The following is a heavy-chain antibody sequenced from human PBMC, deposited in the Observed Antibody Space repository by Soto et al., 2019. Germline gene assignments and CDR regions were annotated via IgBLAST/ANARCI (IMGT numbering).Heavy chain of an antibody. V-gene: IGHV3-33*06. CDR2: IWYDGSNK. Sequence: GGSLRLSCAASGFTFSSYGMHWVRQAPGKGLEWVAVIWYDGSNKYYADSVKGRFTISRDNSKNTLYLQMNSLRAEDTAVYYCAKESHDYGDPNSIWGQGTMVTVSS. CDR3: AKESHDYGDPNSI. CDR1: GFTFSSYG. J-gene: IGHJ3*02. D-gene: IGHD4-17*01.